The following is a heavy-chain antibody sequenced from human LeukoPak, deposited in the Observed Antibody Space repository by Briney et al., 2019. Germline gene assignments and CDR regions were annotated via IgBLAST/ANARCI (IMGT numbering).Heavy chain of an antibody. CDR3: ARGFGMDV. Sequence: GGTLRLSCAASGFTFSRYWMHWVREAPGKGLVWVSRINSAGSSPNYADSVKGRFTISSDNAKNTLYLQMNSLRAEDTAVYYCARGFGMDVWGQGTKVTVSS. CDR2: INSAGSSP. CDR1: GFTFSRYW. J-gene: IGHJ6*02. V-gene: IGHV3-74*01.